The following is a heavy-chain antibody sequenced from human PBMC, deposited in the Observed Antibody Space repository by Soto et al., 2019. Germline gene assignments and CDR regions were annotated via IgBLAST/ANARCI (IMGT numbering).Heavy chain of an antibody. CDR1: GYTFTSYD. J-gene: IGHJ5*01. V-gene: IGHV1-8*01. D-gene: IGHD2-2*02. CDR3: ARGVVYCSSTSCYTDS. CDR2: MNANSGNT. Sequence: QVQLVQSGAEVKKPGASVKVSCKASGYTFTSYDINWVRQATGQGLEWMGWMNANSGNTGYAQKFQGRVTMTRNTAVSTDNKQLSSRRSEDTSVYYCARGVVYCSSTSCYTDSWGQGTLVTVSS.